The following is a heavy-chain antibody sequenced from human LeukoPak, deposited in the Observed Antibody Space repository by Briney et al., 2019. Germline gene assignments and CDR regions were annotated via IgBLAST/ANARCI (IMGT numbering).Heavy chain of an antibody. CDR3: ASALEWELLPYYMDV. CDR2: IIPIFGTA. CDR1: VCTFTIYA. V-gene: IGHV1-69*06. D-gene: IGHD1-26*01. Sequence: SVTVSFTSSVCTFTIYAISWVRHAPGQGPGWVRRIIPIFGTANYAQKFQGRVTITADKSTSTAYMELSSLRSEDTAVYYCASALEWELLPYYMDVWGKGTTVTVSS. J-gene: IGHJ6*03.